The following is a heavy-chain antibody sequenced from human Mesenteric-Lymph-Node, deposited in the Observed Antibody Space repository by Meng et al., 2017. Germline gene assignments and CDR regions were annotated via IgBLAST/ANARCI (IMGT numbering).Heavy chain of an antibody. J-gene: IGHJ2*01. Sequence: SVQGRFTISRDRSKNTLFLQMNSLGAEDTAVYYCAKYPRGDILTGYSLSWGWYFDLWGRGTLVTVSS. CDR3: AKYPRGDILTGYSLSWGWYFDL. V-gene: IGHV3-23*01. D-gene: IGHD3-9*01.